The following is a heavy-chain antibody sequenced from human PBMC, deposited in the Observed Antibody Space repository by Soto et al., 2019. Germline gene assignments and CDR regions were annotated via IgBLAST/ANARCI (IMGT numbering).Heavy chain of an antibody. CDR3: ARVLGGYYGMDV. Sequence: ASVKVSCKASGYTFTGYYMHWVRQAPGQGLEWMGWINPNSGGTNYAQKFQGRVTMTRDTSISTAYMELSRLRSDDTAVYYCARVLGGYYGMDVWGQGTTVTVSS. D-gene: IGHD3-16*01. CDR2: INPNSGGT. V-gene: IGHV1-2*02. J-gene: IGHJ6*02. CDR1: GYTFTGYY.